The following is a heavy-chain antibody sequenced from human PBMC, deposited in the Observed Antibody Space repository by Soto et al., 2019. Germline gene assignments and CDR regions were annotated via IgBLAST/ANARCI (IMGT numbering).Heavy chain of an antibody. V-gene: IGHV3-74*03. CDR3: ARETRGTYYDDY. Sequence: EVQLVESGGGLVQPGGSLRLSCAASGFTFSDYWMHWVRQAPGKGLEWVSRIVNDGSSTTYADSVKGRFTISRDNAKNTLYLQMNSLRVDDTAVYFCARETRGTYYDDYWGQGTLVTVSS. CDR2: IVNDGSST. CDR1: GFTFSDYW. J-gene: IGHJ4*02. D-gene: IGHD3-16*01.